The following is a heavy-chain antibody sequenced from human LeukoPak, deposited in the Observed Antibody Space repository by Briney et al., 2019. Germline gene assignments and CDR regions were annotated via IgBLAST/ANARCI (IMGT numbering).Heavy chain of an antibody. CDR2: IHPNNGAT. J-gene: IGHJ4*02. V-gene: IGHV1-2*02. CDR3: ARDGPAQMVEFDY. D-gene: IGHD3-10*01. Sequence: ASVKVSCKASGYTFSDTGWYLYWLRQAPGQGLECMGWIHPNNGATAYAQNFQGRVAMTRGTSISTAYMELRRLRPDDTAVYYCARDGPAQMVEFDYWGQGTLVTVSS. CDR1: GYTFSDTGWY.